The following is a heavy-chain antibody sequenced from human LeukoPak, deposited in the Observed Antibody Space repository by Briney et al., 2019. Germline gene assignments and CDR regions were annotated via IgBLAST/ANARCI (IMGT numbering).Heavy chain of an antibody. CDR1: GVSFSGYY. Sequence: SETLSLTCAVYGVSFSGYYWSWIRQPPGKGLEWIGEINHSGSTNYNPSLKSRVTISVDTSKNQFSLKLSSVTAADTAVYYCARMARKSDYDILTGYSPFEDYWGQGTLVTVSS. V-gene: IGHV4-34*01. D-gene: IGHD3-9*01. CDR3: ARMARKSDYDILTGYSPFEDY. CDR2: INHSGST. J-gene: IGHJ4*02.